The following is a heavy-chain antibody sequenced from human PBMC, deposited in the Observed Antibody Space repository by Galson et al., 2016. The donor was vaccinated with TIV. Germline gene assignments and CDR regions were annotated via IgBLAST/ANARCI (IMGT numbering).Heavy chain of an antibody. J-gene: IGHJ4*02. CDR2: IGTVGDT. D-gene: IGHD1-26*01. CDR3: VRAPFSGNYYYFDY. V-gene: IGHV3-13*04. Sequence: SLRLSCAAPGFTFSSYDMHWVRQGIGKGLEWVSGIGTVGDTYYPASVKGRFSISREDAKNSLYLQMSSLRAGDTAIYYCVRAPFSGNYYYFDYWGQGILVTVSS. CDR1: GFTFSSYD.